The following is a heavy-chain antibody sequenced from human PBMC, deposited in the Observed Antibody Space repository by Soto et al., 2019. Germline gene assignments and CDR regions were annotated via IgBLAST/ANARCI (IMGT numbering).Heavy chain of an antibody. D-gene: IGHD6-6*01. J-gene: IGHJ4*02. CDR3: ARDLVAVSGGVYSSSSGGYFFDF. Sequence: GGSLRLSCAASGFTFSDYYMSWIRQAPGKGLEWVSYISNSGRTLYYADSMKGRFTISRDNTKNSLYLQMNSLRSEDTAVYYCARDLVAVSGGVYSSSSGGYFFDFWGQGTLVTVSS. CDR1: GFTFSDYY. V-gene: IGHV3-11*01. CDR2: ISNSGRTL.